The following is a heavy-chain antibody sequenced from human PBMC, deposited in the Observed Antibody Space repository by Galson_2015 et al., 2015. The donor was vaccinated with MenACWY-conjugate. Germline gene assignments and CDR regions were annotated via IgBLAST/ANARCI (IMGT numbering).Heavy chain of an antibody. D-gene: IGHD6-13*01. Sequence: SVKVSCKASGGTFTTFGISWVRQAPGQGLECVGRVIPILGKVTYAQKFQGRVTVTADESTSTVYMELSSLRPEDTGLYYCARAVAVTGKRIYYSYYGMDVWGQGTTVTVSS. CDR3: ARAVAVTGKRIYYSYYGMDV. CDR2: VIPILGKV. CDR1: GGTFTTFG. V-gene: IGHV1-69*11. J-gene: IGHJ6*02.